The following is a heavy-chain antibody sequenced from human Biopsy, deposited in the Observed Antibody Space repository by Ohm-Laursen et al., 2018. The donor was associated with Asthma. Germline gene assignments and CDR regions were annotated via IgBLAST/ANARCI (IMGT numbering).Heavy chain of an antibody. CDR2: INAGNGNT. D-gene: IGHD3-16*01. CDR3: ARDFSRAIMIGGGREHCFDF. Sequence: ASVKASCKASGYTFINYAIHCARQAPGQRLEWMGWINAGNGNTKYSQKFQGRVTISRDTSASTAYMDLSSLRSEDTAVYYCARDFSRAIMIGGGREHCFDFWGQGTLVTVSS. J-gene: IGHJ4*02. CDR1: GYTFINYA. V-gene: IGHV1-3*01.